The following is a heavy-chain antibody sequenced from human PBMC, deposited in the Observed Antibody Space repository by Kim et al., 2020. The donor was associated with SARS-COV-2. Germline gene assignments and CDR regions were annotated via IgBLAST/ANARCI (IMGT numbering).Heavy chain of an antibody. CDR3: ATSGGGTAMVTNFDY. CDR1: GGTFSSYA. D-gene: IGHD5-18*01. Sequence: SVKVSCKASGGTFSSYAISWVRQAPGQGLEWMGGIIPIFGTANYAQKFQGRVTITADESTSTAYMELSSLRSEDTAVYYCATSGGGTAMVTNFDYWGQGTLVTVSS. J-gene: IGHJ4*02. CDR2: IIPIFGTA. V-gene: IGHV1-69*13.